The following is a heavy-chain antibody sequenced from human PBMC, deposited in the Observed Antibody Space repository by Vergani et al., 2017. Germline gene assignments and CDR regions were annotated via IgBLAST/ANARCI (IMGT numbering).Heavy chain of an antibody. Sequence: EVQLVESGGGLIQPGGSLRLSCAASGFTVSSNYMSWVRQAPGKGLEWVSGISWNSGSIGYADSVKGRFTISRDNAKNSLYLQMNSLRAEDTAVYYCARARIAVAGFDYWGQGTLVTVSS. CDR1: GFTVSSNY. CDR3: ARARIAVAGFDY. D-gene: IGHD6-19*01. CDR2: ISWNSGSI. V-gene: IGHV3-48*04. J-gene: IGHJ4*02.